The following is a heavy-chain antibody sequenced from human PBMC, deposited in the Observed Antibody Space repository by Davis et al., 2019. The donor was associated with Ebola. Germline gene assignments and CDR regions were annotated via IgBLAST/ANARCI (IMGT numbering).Heavy chain of an antibody. CDR3: ARERGGPSSGRKTFDY. V-gene: IGHV1-2*02. CDR1: GYTFTGYY. D-gene: IGHD6-19*01. Sequence: ASVKVSCKASGYTFTGYYMHWVRQAPGQGLEWMGWINPNSGGTNYAQKFQGRVTMTRDTSTSTVYMELSSLRSEDTAVYYCARERGGPSSGRKTFDYWGQGTLVTVSS. J-gene: IGHJ4*02. CDR2: INPNSGGT.